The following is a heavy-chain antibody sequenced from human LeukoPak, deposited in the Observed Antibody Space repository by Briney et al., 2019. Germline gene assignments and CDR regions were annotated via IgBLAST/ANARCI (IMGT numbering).Heavy chain of an antibody. D-gene: IGHD6-13*01. CDR2: IYCSGST. Sequence: PSETLSLTCTVSGGSISSYYWSWIRQPPGKGLEWIGYIYCSGSTNYNPSLKSRVTISADTSKNQFSLKLSSVTAADTAVYYCARISGSSSWYSGVGYYYGMDVWGQGTTVTVSS. CDR1: GGSISSYY. V-gene: IGHV4-59*01. J-gene: IGHJ6*02. CDR3: ARISGSSSWYSGVGYYYGMDV.